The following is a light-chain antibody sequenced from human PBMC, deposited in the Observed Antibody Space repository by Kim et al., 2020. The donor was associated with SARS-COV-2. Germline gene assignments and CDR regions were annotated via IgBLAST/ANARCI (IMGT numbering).Light chain of an antibody. CDR1: NSNIGSHN. CDR2: GDD. J-gene: IGLJ2*01. Sequence: ELTQPPSASGTPGQRVTISCSGVNSNIGSHNVHWYQQLPGTAPKLLIYGDDRRPSGVPDRFSASKSDTSASLAISGLQSQDEADYYCSAWDDSLNGPVFGGGTKVTVL. CDR3: SAWDDSLNGPV. V-gene: IGLV1-44*01.